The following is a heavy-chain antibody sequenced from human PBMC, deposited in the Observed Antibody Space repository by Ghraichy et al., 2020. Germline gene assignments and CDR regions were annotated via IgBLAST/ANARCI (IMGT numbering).Heavy chain of an antibody. CDR2: ISPSSGSI. CDR1: GFTFTPYT. CDR3: ASEAPAAATGY. J-gene: IGHJ4*02. D-gene: IGHD6-13*01. Sequence: ETLSLTCAASGFTFTPYTMNWVRQAPGKGLEWVSSISPSSGSIYYADSVKGRFTISRDNAQNSLYLQMNSLRAEDTAVYYCASEAPAAATGYWGQGTLVTVSS. V-gene: IGHV3-21*04.